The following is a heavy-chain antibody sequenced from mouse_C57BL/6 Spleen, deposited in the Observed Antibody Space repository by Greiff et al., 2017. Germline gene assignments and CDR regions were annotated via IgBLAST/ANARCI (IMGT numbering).Heavy chain of an antibody. CDR1: GYSITSGYY. CDR3: AREGIYDGYPNWYFDV. Sequence: DVKLVESGPGLVKPSQSLSLTCSVTGYSITSGYYWNWIRQFPGNKLEWMGYISYDGSNNYNPSLKNRISINRDTSKNQFFLKLNSVTTEDTATYYCAREGIYDGYPNWYFDVWGTGTTVTVSS. D-gene: IGHD2-3*01. CDR2: ISYDGSN. V-gene: IGHV3-6*01. J-gene: IGHJ1*03.